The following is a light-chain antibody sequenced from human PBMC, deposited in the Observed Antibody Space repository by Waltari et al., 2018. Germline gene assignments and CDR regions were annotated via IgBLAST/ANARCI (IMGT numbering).Light chain of an antibody. Sequence: QSALTQPHSVSGSPGQAVNISCAGTSSDVGVYIYFSWYQQYPGKVPKLLIYDVSKRPPGVPGRFSGPKSGDTASLTISGLQAEDEADYHCCSYAGNSVIFGGGTHLTVL. J-gene: IGLJ2*01. CDR2: DVS. CDR3: CSYAGNSVI. CDR1: SSDVGVYIY. V-gene: IGLV2-11*01.